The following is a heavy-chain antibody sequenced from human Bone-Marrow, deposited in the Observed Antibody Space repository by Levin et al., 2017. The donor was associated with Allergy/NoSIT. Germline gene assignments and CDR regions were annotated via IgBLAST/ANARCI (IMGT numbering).Heavy chain of an antibody. CDR2: IWYDGSKK. J-gene: IGHJ3*02. D-gene: IGHD5-12*01. CDR3: ARDGGGNSGYDLAFDI. V-gene: IGHV3-33*01. Sequence: PGGSLRLSCEASGFTFRNFGMHWVRQAPGKGLEWVAVIWYDGSKKLYGDSVKGRFTISRDDAKNTVYLQMNSLRAEDTAVYYCARDGGGNSGYDLAFDIWGQGTKVTVSS. CDR1: GFTFRNFG.